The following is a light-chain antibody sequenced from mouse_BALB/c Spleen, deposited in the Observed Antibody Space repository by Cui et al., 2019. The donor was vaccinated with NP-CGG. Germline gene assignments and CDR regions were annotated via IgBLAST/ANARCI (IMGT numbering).Light chain of an antibody. CDR2: GTN. CDR1: TGAVTTSNY. J-gene: IGLJ1*01. Sequence: QAVVTREPALTTSPGETVTLTCRSSTGAVTTSNYANWVQEKPDHLFTGLIGGTNNRAPGVPARFSGSLIGDKAALTITGAQTEDEAKYFCALWYNNHWVFGGGTKLTVL. V-gene: IGLV1*01. CDR3: ALWYNNHWV.